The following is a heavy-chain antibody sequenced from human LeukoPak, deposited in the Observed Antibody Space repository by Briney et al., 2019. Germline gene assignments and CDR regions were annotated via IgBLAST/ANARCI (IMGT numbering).Heavy chain of an antibody. CDR3: ARGRGYCSSTSCQYLDY. Sequence: GGSLRLSCAASGFTFSSYAMSWVRQAPGKGLEWVSAISGSGGSTYYADSVKGRFTISRDNSKNTLYLQMNSLRAEDTAVYYCARGRGYCSSTSCQYLDYWGQGTLVTVSS. J-gene: IGHJ4*02. CDR1: GFTFSSYA. V-gene: IGHV3-23*01. CDR2: ISGSGGST. D-gene: IGHD2-2*01.